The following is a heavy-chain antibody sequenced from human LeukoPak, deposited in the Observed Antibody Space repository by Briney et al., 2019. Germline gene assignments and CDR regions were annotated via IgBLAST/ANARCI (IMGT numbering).Heavy chain of an antibody. D-gene: IGHD5-24*01. CDR2: ISPTGSTT. Sequence: GGSLRLSCTASGFSFSGHWMHWARQLPGKGLVWVSRISPTGSTTSYADSVKGRFTVSRDNAKNSLYLQMNSLRAEDTAVYYCARDRARWLQSRFDYWGQGTLVTVSS. CDR3: ARDRARWLQSRFDY. J-gene: IGHJ4*02. V-gene: IGHV3-74*01. CDR1: GFSFSGHW.